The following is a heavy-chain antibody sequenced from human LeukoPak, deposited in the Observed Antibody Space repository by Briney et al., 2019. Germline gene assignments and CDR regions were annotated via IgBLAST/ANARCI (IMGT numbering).Heavy chain of an antibody. V-gene: IGHV4-59*11. CDR3: ARDQIGYGLDY. CDR1: SGSINNHY. D-gene: IGHD5-18*01. Sequence: SETLSLTCIVSSGSINNHYWSWIRQPPGKGLEWIGYIYDSWNTNYNPSLQSRVTISMDASRNQFSLNLTSVTAADTAVYYCARDQIGYGLDYWGQGTLVTVSS. J-gene: IGHJ4*02. CDR2: IYDSWNT.